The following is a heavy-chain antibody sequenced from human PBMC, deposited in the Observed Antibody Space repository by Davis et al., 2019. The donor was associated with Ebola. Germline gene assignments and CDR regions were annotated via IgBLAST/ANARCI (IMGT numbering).Heavy chain of an antibody. CDR2: TFHTGNS. CDR3: ARDNIVATAINYFYYGMDV. V-gene: IGHV4-61*01. Sequence: MPSETLSLTCTVSGGFVSSESHYWSWVRQPPGKGLEWIGYTFHTGNSNYNASLKRRVTISIDTSKNQFSLKLSSVTTADTAVYYCARDNIVATAINYFYYGMDVWGQGTTVTVSS. CDR1: GGFVSSESHY. J-gene: IGHJ6*02. D-gene: IGHD5-12*01.